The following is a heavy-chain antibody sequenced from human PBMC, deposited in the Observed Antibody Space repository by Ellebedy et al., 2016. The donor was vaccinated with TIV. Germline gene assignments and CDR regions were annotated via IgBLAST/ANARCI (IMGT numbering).Heavy chain of an antibody. CDR3: ARETNTIFGVISDY. D-gene: IGHD3-3*01. V-gene: IGHV4-34*01. CDR2: INHSGST. J-gene: IGHJ4*02. Sequence: SETLSLTXAVYGGSFSGYYWSWIRQPPGKGLEWIGEINHSGSTNYNPSLKSRVTISVDTSKNQFSLKLSSVTAADTAVYYCARETNTIFGVISDYWGQGTLVTVSS. CDR1: GGSFSGYY.